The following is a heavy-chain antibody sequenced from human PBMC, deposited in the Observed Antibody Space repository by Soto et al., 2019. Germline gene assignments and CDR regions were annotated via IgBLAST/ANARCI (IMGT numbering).Heavy chain of an antibody. V-gene: IGHV3-21*01. D-gene: IGHD2-2*02. CDR1: GFTFSSYS. Sequence: GGSLRLSCAASGFTFSSYSMNWVRQAPGKGLEWVSSISSSSSYIYYADSVKGRFTISRDNAKNSLYLQMNSLRAEDTAVYYCARDRCSSTSCYTLRSAFDIWGQGTMVTGSS. CDR2: ISSSSSYI. J-gene: IGHJ3*02. CDR3: ARDRCSSTSCYTLRSAFDI.